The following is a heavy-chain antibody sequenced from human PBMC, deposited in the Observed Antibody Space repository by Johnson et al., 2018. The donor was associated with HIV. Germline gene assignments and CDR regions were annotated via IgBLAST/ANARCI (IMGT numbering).Heavy chain of an antibody. J-gene: IGHJ3*02. D-gene: IGHD7-27*01. CDR3: SRERRANWDPNDAFCI. V-gene: IGHV3-11*04. CDR2: ISSSGSTI. Sequence: QVQLVESGGGLVQPGGYLRLSCAASGFTFSDYCMSWIRQAPGKGLEWVSYISSSGSTIYYADSVKGRFTISRDNAKNSLYLQLNSLRAEDTAVYYWSRERRANWDPNDAFCIWGQGPMVTVYS. CDR1: GFTFSDYC.